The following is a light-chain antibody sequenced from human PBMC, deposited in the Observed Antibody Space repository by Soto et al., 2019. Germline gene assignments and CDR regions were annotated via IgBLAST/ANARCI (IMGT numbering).Light chain of an antibody. V-gene: IGKV1-33*01. CDR1: QDINNY. J-gene: IGKJ5*01. Sequence: DIQMTQSPSSLSASVGDRVTITCQASQDINNYLNWYQQKPGKAPKLLIFDATNLETGVPSRFSGGGSRTHFSFTISSLQPEDFATYYCHQYDSLPPTFGQRRLLEIK. CDR3: HQYDSLPPT. CDR2: DAT.